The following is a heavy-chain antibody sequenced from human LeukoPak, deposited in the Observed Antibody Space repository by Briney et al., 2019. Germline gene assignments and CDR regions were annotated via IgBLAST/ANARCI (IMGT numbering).Heavy chain of an antibody. D-gene: IGHD6-19*01. CDR2: ISYDGSNK. CDR1: GFTFSSYA. Sequence: PGGSLRLSCAASGFTFSSYAMHWVRQAPGKGLEWVAVISYDGSNKYYADSVKGRFTISRDNSKNTLYLQMNSLRAEDTAVYYCARSTNLLEAGTYYGMDVRGQGTTVTVSS. J-gene: IGHJ6*02. V-gene: IGHV3-30*04. CDR3: ARSTNLLEAGTYYGMDV.